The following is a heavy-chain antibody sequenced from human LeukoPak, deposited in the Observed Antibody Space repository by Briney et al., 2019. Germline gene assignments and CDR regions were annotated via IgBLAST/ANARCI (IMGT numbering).Heavy chain of an antibody. D-gene: IGHD3-22*01. CDR1: GYTFTSYY. CDR2: INPSGGST. J-gene: IGHJ4*02. Sequence: GASVKVSCKASGYTFTSYYMHWVRQAPGQGLEWMGIINPSGGSTSYAQKFQGRVTMTRDMSTSTVYMELSSLRSEDTAVYYCAREKRRLLLLGPFDYWGQGTLVTVSS. CDR3: AREKRRLLLLGPFDY. V-gene: IGHV1-46*01.